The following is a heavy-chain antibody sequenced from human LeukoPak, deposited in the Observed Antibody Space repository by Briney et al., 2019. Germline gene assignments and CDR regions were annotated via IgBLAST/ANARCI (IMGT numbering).Heavy chain of an antibody. D-gene: IGHD2-2*01. CDR2: IYPGDSDT. CDR3: ARRGYCATTTCYRLFDY. Sequence: GESLKISCKGSGYSFTNYWIGWVGQMPGKGLEWMGIIYPGDSDTRYSPSFQGQVTISADKSITTAYLQWSSLKASDTAMYYCARRGYCATTTCYRLFDYWGQGTLVTVSS. J-gene: IGHJ4*02. V-gene: IGHV5-51*01. CDR1: GYSFTNYW.